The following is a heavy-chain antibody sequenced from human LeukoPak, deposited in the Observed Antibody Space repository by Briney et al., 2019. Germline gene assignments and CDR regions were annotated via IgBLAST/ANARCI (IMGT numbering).Heavy chain of an antibody. J-gene: IGHJ5*02. Sequence: SETLSLTCTVSGGSISSGSHSWGWIRQPPGKGLEWTGSIYYTGRTYYNPSLKSRVTISVDTSKNQFSLKLSSVTAADTAVYYCAQSLGSSNWIGNWFDPWGQGTLVTVSS. CDR2: IYYTGRT. CDR1: GGSISSGSHS. V-gene: IGHV4-39*01. CDR3: AQSLGSSNWIGNWFDP. D-gene: IGHD6-13*01.